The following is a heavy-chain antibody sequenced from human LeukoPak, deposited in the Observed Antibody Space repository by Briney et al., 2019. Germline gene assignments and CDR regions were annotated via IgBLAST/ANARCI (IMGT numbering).Heavy chain of an antibody. CDR3: ARDAYYYGSGTAQEDY. CDR2: ISAYNGNT. Sequence: ASVKVSCKASGYTFTSYGISWVRQAPGQGLEWMGWISAYNGNTNYAQKLQGRVTMTTDISTSTAYMELRSLRSDDTAVYYCARDAYYYGSGTAQEDYWGQGTLVTVSS. V-gene: IGHV1-18*01. CDR1: GYTFTSYG. J-gene: IGHJ4*02. D-gene: IGHD3-10*01.